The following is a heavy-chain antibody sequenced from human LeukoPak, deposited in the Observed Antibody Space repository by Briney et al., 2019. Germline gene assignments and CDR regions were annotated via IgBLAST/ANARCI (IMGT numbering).Heavy chain of an antibody. CDR1: GFSFSNYL. V-gene: IGHV3-74*01. CDR2: INSVGSST. Sequence: GGSLRLSCAASGFSFSNYLMHWVRQAPGKGLVWVSRINSVGSSTNYADSVKGRFTISRDKGQTTLYLQMNSLRAQDTAVYYCASEGRGYSYAFEYWGQGTLVTVSS. D-gene: IGHD5-18*01. CDR3: ASEGRGYSYAFEY. J-gene: IGHJ4*02.